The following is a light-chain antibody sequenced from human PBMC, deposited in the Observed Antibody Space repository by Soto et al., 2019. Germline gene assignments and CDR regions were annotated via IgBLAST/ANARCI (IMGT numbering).Light chain of an antibody. CDR3: QQYNNWPPWT. CDR1: QSVSSY. V-gene: IGKV3-11*01. Sequence: EIVLTQSPATLSLSPVERATLSCMASQSVSSYLAWYQQKPGQAPRLLIYDASNRATGIPARFSGSGSGTEFTLTINSLQSEDFAVYYCQQYNNWPPWTFGQGTKVDIK. CDR2: DAS. J-gene: IGKJ1*01.